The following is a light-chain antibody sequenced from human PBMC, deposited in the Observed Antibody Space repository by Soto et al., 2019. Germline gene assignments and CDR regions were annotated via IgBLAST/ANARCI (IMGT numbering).Light chain of an antibody. Sequence: DIHMTQSRSTLSASVGAIVTITRLASQSIGGWLAWYQQKPGKAPKLLIFDVSSLERGVPSRFSGSGSGTEFTLTISNLQPDDFANYYCQQYKSYSRTFGQGTKVDI. J-gene: IGKJ1*01. CDR3: QQYKSYSRT. CDR1: QSIGGW. V-gene: IGKV1-5*01. CDR2: DVS.